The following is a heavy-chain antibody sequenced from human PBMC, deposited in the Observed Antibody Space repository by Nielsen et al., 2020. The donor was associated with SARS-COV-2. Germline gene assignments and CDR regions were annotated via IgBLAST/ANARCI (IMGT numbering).Heavy chain of an antibody. CDR2: INSDGSST. CDR1: GFTFSSYW. Sequence: GESLKISCAASGFTFSSYWMHWVRQAPGKGLVWVSRINSDGSSTSYADSVKGRFTISRDNAKNTLYLQMNSLRAEDTAVYYCARDLLYGQDYFDYWGQGTLVTVSS. CDR3: ARDLLYGQDYFDY. V-gene: IGHV3-74*01. D-gene: IGHD2/OR15-2a*01. J-gene: IGHJ4*02.